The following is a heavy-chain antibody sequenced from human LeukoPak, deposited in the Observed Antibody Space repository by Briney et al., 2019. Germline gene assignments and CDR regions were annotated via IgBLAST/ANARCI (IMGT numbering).Heavy chain of an antibody. Sequence: GGSLRLSCAASGFTFDDYGMSWVRQAPGKGLEWVSGINWNGGSTGYADSVKGRFTISGDNAKNSLYLQMNSLRAEDTALYYCARDREAVDTAMVPPFDYWGQGTLVTVSS. CDR2: INWNGGST. CDR3: ARDREAVDTAMVPPFDY. D-gene: IGHD5-18*01. V-gene: IGHV3-20*04. CDR1: GFTFDDYG. J-gene: IGHJ4*02.